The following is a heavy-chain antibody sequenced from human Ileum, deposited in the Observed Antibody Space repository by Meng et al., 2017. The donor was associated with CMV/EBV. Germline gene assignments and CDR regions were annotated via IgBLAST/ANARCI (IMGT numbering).Heavy chain of an antibody. D-gene: IGHD3-10*01. Sequence: CAASGFTVSNNYMSWVRRAPGKGLEWVSVIYTTGNTYYADSVKGRFIISRDNSKNTLYLQMNSLRADDTAIYYCARDTSYGTGSGPDFWGQGTLVTVSS. J-gene: IGHJ4*03. V-gene: IGHV3-53*01. CDR2: IYTTGNT. CDR3: ARDTSYGTGSGPDF. CDR1: GFTVSNNY.